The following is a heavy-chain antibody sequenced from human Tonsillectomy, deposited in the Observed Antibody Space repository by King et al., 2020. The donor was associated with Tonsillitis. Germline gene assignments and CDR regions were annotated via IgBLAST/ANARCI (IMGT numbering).Heavy chain of an antibody. V-gene: IGHV4-31*03. Sequence: QLQESGPGLVKPSQTLSLTCTVSGVSINSGGYYWSWIRQHPGKGLEWIGYISYSGNTYYNPSLKSRVTISVDTSKKQFSLKLSSVTAADTAVYYCASDWGNYGGNSWGQGTLVTVSS. D-gene: IGHD4-23*01. CDR3: ASDWGNYGGNS. CDR1: GVSINSGGYY. J-gene: IGHJ4*02. CDR2: ISYSGNT.